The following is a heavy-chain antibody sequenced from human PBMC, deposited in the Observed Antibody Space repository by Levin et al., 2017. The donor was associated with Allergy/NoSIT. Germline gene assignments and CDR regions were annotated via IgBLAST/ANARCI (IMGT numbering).Heavy chain of an antibody. CDR2: IYHSGST. D-gene: IGHD2-21*02. CDR1: GGSISSGGYS. V-gene: IGHV4-30-2*01. CDR3: ALTGGGDRDAFDI. Sequence: SETLSLTCAVSGGSISSGGYSWSWIRQPPGKGLEWIGYIYHSGSTYYNPSLKSRVTISVDRSKNQFSLKLSSVTAADTAVYYCALTGGGDRDAFDIWGQGTMVTVSS. J-gene: IGHJ3*02.